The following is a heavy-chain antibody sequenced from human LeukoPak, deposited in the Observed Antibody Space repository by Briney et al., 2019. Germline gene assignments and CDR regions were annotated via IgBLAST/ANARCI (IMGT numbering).Heavy chain of an antibody. CDR2: ISSSSSYI. D-gene: IGHD6-19*01. Sequence: GGSLRLSCAASGFTVSSNYMSWVRQTPGKGLEWVSSISSSSSYIYYADSVKGRFTISRDNAKNSLYLQMNSLRAEDTAVYYCARAKASEWLVPYYCGMDVWGQGTTVTVSS. J-gene: IGHJ6*02. CDR1: GFTVSSNY. V-gene: IGHV3-21*04. CDR3: ARAKASEWLVPYYCGMDV.